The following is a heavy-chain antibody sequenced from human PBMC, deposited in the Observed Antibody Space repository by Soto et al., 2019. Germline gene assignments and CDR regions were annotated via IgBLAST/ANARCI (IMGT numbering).Heavy chain of an antibody. CDR2: IYYSGST. CDR1: GGSISNYY. CDR3: ARAIGYYDSSGYLVFDY. J-gene: IGHJ4*02. D-gene: IGHD3-22*01. Sequence: SETLSLTCTVSGGSISNYYWTWIRQPPGKGLEWIGYIYYSGSTYYNPSLKSRVTISVDTSKNQFSLKLSSVTAADTAVYYCARAIGYYDSSGYLVFDYWGQGTLVTVS. V-gene: IGHV4-59*12.